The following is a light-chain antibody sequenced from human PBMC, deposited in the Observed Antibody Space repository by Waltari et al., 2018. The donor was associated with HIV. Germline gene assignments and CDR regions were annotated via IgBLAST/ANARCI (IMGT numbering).Light chain of an antibody. CDR2: EVF. V-gene: IGLV2-23*02. CDR1: SRDVGSFNL. CDR3: CSYAGSRIP. Sequence: QSALTQPASVSGSFGQSITISCTGSSRDVGSFNLFSWYQHHPGKAPKLILYEVFKRPSGVSKRFSGSKSGNTSSLTVSGLQAENVGHYYCCSYAGSRIPFGGGTKLTVL. J-gene: IGLJ2*01.